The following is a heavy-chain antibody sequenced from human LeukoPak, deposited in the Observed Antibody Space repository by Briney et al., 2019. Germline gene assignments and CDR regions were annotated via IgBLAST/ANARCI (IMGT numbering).Heavy chain of an antibody. CDR3: ARHESGRSAWFDH. V-gene: IGHV4-59*08. CDR2: IYYSGST. J-gene: IGHJ5*02. D-gene: IGHD1-26*01. Sequence: SETLSLTCTVSGGSISSYYWSWIRQPPGKGLEWIGYIYYSGSTNDNPSLKSRVTISVDTSTNQFSLKVRSVTAADTAVYYCARHESGRSAWFDHWGQGTLVTVSS. CDR1: GGSISSYY.